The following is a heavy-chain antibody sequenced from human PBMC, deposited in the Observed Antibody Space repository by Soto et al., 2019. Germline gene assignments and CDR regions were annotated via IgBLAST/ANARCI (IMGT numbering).Heavy chain of an antibody. CDR2: IIPIIGII. CDR1: GGTFSTYT. V-gene: IGHV1-69*04. J-gene: IGHJ5*02. D-gene: IGHD3-22*01. Sequence: QVQLVHAGAEVKKPGSSVKVSCNASGGTFSTYTITWVRQAPGQGLEWMGRIIPIIGIINYAQQCRGRVTITADKFTGTAYMELTRLRSDDTAVYYCAGDPDSHYNDSHASSYPWGQGTLVTVSS. CDR3: AGDPDSHYNDSHASSYP.